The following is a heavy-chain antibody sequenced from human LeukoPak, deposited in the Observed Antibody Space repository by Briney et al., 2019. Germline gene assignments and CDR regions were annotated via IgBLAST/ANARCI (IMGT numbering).Heavy chain of an antibody. CDR1: GGSFSGYY. D-gene: IGHD3-9*01. CDR3: ARVLSGISDILTGNYYYYMDV. Sequence: ASETLSLTCAVYGGSFSGYYWSSIRQPPGKGLEWIGEINHSGSTNYNPSLKSRVTISVDTSKNQFSLKLSSVTAADTAVYYCARVLSGISDILTGNYYYYMDVWGKGTTVTVSS. CDR2: INHSGST. V-gene: IGHV4-34*01. J-gene: IGHJ6*03.